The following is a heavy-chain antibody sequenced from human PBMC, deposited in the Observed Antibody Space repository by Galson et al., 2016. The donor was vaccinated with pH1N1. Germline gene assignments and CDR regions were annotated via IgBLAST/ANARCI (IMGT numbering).Heavy chain of an antibody. CDR1: GFSLDTSGVG. CDR3: AHRRSPYVDFCGGPNWFDS. Sequence: PALVKPTQTLTLTCTASGFSLDTSGVGVGWIRQPPGKALEWLGDICWNDEKRYSPSLRNSLTITKDASKNQVVLTMTNVDPVDTATYFCAHRRSPYVDFCGGPNWFDSWGQGTLVIVSS. V-gene: IGHV2-5*01. CDR2: ICWNDEK. D-gene: IGHD3-3*01. J-gene: IGHJ5*01.